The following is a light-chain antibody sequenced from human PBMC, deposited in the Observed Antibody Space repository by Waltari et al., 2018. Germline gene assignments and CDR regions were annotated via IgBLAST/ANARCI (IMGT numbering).Light chain of an antibody. Sequence: EVVMTQSPANLSVSPGERASLSCRSSQSIATNLAWYQQKPGQSPRLLVYDASTRAPSNRAMFRVTGSVKESALTSSSPQSEDSAVYYCQQNKRWSPSTSGQGTRLEIK. J-gene: IGKJ5*01. V-gene: IGKV3-15*01. CDR1: QSIATN. CDR2: DAS. CDR3: QQNKRWSPST.